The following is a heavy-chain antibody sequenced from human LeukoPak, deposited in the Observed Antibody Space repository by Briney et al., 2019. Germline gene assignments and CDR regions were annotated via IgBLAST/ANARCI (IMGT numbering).Heavy chain of an antibody. CDR1: GYTFTSYA. V-gene: IGHV7-4-1*02. D-gene: IGHD3-22*01. CDR3: ARGPIVVVITGNWFDP. Sequence: ASVKVSCKSSGYTFTSYAMNWVRQAPGQGLEWMGLINTNTGNPTYAQGFTGRFVFSLDTSVSTAYLQISSLKAEDTAVYYCARGPIVVVITGNWFDPWGQGTLVTVSS. J-gene: IGHJ5*02. CDR2: INTNTGNP.